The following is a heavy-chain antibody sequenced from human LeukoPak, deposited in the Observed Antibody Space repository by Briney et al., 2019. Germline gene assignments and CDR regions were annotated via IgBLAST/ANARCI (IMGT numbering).Heavy chain of an antibody. J-gene: IGHJ6*04. Sequence: GGSLRLSCAASGFTVSSNYMSWVRQAPEKGLEWVSVIYSGGSTYYADSVKGRFTISRDNSKNTLYLQMNSLRAEDTAVYYYARDWVVRGVIKDYYYGMDVWGKGTTVTVSS. CDR3: ARDWVVRGVIKDYYYGMDV. V-gene: IGHV3-53*01. CDR2: IYSGGST. D-gene: IGHD3-10*01. CDR1: GFTVSSNY.